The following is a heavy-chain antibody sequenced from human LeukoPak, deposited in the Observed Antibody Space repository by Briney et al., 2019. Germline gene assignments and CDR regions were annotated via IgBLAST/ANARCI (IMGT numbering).Heavy chain of an antibody. Sequence: SETLSLTCTVSGGSIGSYYWSWIRQPPGKGLEWIGYIYYSGSTNYNPSLKSRVTISVDTSKNQFSLKLSSVTAADTAVYYCARHSPYGSGSPDVWGQGTTVTVSS. CDR3: ARHSPYGSGSPDV. D-gene: IGHD3-10*01. CDR2: IYYSGST. CDR1: GGSIGSYY. V-gene: IGHV4-59*01. J-gene: IGHJ6*02.